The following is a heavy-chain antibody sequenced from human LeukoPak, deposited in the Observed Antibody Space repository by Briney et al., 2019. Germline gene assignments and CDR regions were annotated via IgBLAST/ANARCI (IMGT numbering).Heavy chain of an antibody. Sequence: GGSLRLSCAASGFNFTNYNMNWVRQAPGKGLEWVSSIHSSSGSIYYADSLKGRFTISRDNAKNSLYLQMNSLRAEDTAVYYCARHRGITMPGARAFDVWGQGTMVTVSS. CDR3: ARHRGITMPGARAFDV. CDR1: GFNFTNYN. J-gene: IGHJ3*01. V-gene: IGHV3-21*01. D-gene: IGHD3-10*01. CDR2: IHSSSGSI.